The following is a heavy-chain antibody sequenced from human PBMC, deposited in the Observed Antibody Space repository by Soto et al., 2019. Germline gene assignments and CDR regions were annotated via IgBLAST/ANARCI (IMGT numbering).Heavy chain of an antibody. CDR3: ARRGYDSGWSLDY. V-gene: IGHV1-46*01. Sequence: VKLVQSGAEVREPGASVKVHCKPSGYSFPSYYINWGRQAPGQGLEWRGIINPSGGSANYAQEFQGRVTMTVDTSTSTVYMELSSLTSDDTAVYYCARRGYDSGWSLDYWGQGTLVTVSS. D-gene: IGHD6-19*01. J-gene: IGHJ4*02. CDR2: INPSGGSA. CDR1: GYSFPSYY.